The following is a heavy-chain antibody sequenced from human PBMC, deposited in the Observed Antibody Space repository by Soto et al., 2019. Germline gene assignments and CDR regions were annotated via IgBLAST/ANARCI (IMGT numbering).Heavy chain of an antibody. D-gene: IGHD5-18*01. CDR3: ARDLRGYGTVDY. CDR1: GGSISSDGYY. J-gene: IGHJ4*02. CDR2: IYYSGST. V-gene: IGHV4-31*03. Sequence: QVQLQESGPGLVKPSQTLSLTCTVSGGSISSDGYYWSWIRQHPGKGLEWIGYIYYSGSTYYNPSLKSRLTISVDTSKNQFSLKLSSVTVADTAVYYCARDLRGYGTVDYWGQGTLVTVSS.